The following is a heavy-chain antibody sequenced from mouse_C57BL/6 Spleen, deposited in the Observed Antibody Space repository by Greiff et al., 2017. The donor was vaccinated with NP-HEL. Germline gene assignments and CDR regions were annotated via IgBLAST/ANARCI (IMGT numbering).Heavy chain of an antibody. Sequence: EVKLVESGGGLVKPGGSLKLSCAASGFTFSSYAMSWVRQTPENRLEWVATISDGGSYTYYPDNVKGRFTISRDNAKNNLYLQMSHLKSEDTAMYYCARGYDYDGPYYAMDYWGQGTSVTVSS. CDR3: ARGYDYDGPYYAMDY. CDR1: GFTFSSYA. V-gene: IGHV5-4*03. CDR2: ISDGGSYT. D-gene: IGHD2-4*01. J-gene: IGHJ4*01.